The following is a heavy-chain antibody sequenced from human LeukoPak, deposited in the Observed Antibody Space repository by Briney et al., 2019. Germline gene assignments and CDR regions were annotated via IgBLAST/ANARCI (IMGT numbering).Heavy chain of an antibody. CDR2: ISGSGGST. CDR1: GFTFSSYA. Sequence: GGSLRLSCAASGFTFSSYAMSWVRQAPGKGLEWVSAISGSGGSTYYADSVKGRFTIPRDNSKNTLYLQMNSLRAEDTAVYYCAKASRRGYYYYGMDVWGQGATVTVSS. D-gene: IGHD3-16*01. J-gene: IGHJ6*02. V-gene: IGHV3-23*01. CDR3: AKASRRGYYYYGMDV.